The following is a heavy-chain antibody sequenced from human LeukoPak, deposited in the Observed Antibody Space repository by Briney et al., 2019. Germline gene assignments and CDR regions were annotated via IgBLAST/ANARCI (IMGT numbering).Heavy chain of an antibody. D-gene: IGHD4-17*01. Sequence: GGSLRLSCAASGFTFSSYSMNWVRQAPGKGLEWVSSISSSSSYIYYADSVKGRFTISRDNAKNSLYLQMNSLRAEDTAVYYCARKLSRYGDYTSDYWGQGTLVTVSS. CDR1: GFTFSSYS. J-gene: IGHJ4*02. V-gene: IGHV3-21*01. CDR2: ISSSSSYI. CDR3: ARKLSRYGDYTSDY.